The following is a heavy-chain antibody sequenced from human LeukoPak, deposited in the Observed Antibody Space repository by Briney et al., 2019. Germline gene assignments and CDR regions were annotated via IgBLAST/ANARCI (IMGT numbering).Heavy chain of an antibody. J-gene: IGHJ4*02. CDR1: GGSISSSSYY. CDR2: IYYSGST. Sequence: SETLSLTCTVSGGSISSSSYYWGWIRQPPGKGLEWIGSIYYSGSTYYNPSLKSRVTISVDTSKNQFSLKLSSVTAADTAVYYCARGQILEKTPFDYWGQGTLVTVSS. CDR3: ARGQILEKTPFDY. D-gene: IGHD2/OR15-2a*01. V-gene: IGHV4-39*07.